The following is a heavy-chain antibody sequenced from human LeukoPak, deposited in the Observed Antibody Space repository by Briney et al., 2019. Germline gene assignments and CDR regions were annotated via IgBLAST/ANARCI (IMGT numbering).Heavy chain of an antibody. CDR2: IIPIFGTA. CDR3: ARGATAGYYYYYMDV. J-gene: IGHJ6*03. Sequence: SVKVSCKASGGTFSSYAISWVRQAPGQGLEWMGGIIPIFGTANYAQKFQGRVTITTDESTGTAYMELSSLRSEDTAVYYCARGATAGYYYYYMDVWGKGTTVTVSS. CDR1: GGTFSSYA. V-gene: IGHV1-69*05. D-gene: IGHD5-24*01.